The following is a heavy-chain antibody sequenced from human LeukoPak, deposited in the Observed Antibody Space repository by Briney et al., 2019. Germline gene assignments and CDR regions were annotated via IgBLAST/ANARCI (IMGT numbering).Heavy chain of an antibody. CDR3: ARGYDVGDFVPYTY. V-gene: IGHV1-69*01. CDR2: IIPIFGST. D-gene: IGHD4-17*01. J-gene: IGHJ4*02. CDR1: GGTFSSFT. Sequence: SVKVSCKVSGGTFSSFTITWVRQAPGQGLEWMGGIIPIFGSTNYAQKFQGRVTNTADDSTSTAYMELRSLTSDDTAVYYCARGYDVGDFVPYTYWGQGTLVSVSS.